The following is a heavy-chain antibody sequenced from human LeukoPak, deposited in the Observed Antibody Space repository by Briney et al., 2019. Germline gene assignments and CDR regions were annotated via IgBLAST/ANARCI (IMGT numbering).Heavy chain of an antibody. CDR2: IYSGGST. V-gene: IGHV3-66*01. CDR3: ARDPIPQVGATIDFDY. D-gene: IGHD1-26*01. Sequence: GGSLRLSCAASGFTVSSNYMSWVRQAPGKGLEWVSVIYSGGSTYYADSVKGRFTTSRDNSKNTLYLQMNSLRAEDTAVYYCARDPIPQVGATIDFDYWGQGTLVTVSS. J-gene: IGHJ4*02. CDR1: GFTVSSNY.